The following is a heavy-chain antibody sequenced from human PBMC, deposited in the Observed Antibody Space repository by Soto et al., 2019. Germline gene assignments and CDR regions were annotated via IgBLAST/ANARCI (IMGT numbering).Heavy chain of an antibody. J-gene: IGHJ4*02. CDR2: IYYSGST. Sequence: PSETLSLTCTVSGGSISSGDYYWSWIRQPPGKGLEWIGYIYYSGSTYYNPSLKSRVTISVDTSKNQFSLKLSSVTAADTAVYYCAREGQDYGNNEHYWGQGTLVTVSS. CDR1: GGSISSGDYY. V-gene: IGHV4-30-4*01. CDR3: AREGQDYGNNEHY. D-gene: IGHD4-17*01.